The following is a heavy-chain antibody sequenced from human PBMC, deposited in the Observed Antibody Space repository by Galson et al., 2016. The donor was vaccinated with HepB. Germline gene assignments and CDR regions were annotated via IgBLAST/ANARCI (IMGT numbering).Heavy chain of an antibody. V-gene: IGHV3-7*01. D-gene: IGHD2-8*02. CDR2: IKQDGSEK. J-gene: IGHJ4*02. Sequence: SLRLSCAASGFTFSSDWMSWVRQAPGKGPEWVANIKQDGSEKYYVDSVKGRFTISRDNAKNSLYLQMNSLRAEDTAVYYCASWWQTPASYFDYCGQGTLVTVSS. CDR1: GFTFSSDW. CDR3: ASWWQTPASYFDY.